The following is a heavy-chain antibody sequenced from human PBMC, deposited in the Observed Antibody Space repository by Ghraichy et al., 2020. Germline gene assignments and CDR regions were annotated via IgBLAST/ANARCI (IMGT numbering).Heavy chain of an antibody. J-gene: IGHJ4*02. D-gene: IGHD3-16*02. Sequence: GGSLRLSCAASGFSFSSYAMNWVRQAPGKGLEWVSSISISGARTDSADSVKGRFTISRDNSKSTLFLQMNSLRAEDTAVYYCSKDRLSESYHDFDYWGQGTLVTVSS. CDR2: ISISGART. CDR1: GFSFSSYA. CDR3: SKDRLSESYHDFDY. V-gene: IGHV3-23*01.